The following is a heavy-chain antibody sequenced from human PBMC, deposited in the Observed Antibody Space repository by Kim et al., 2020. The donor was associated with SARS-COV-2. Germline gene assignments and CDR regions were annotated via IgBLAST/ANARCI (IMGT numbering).Heavy chain of an antibody. CDR3: ANDRSDTWSFDH. Sequence: GGSLRLSCAASGFIVSRSVMHWVRQAPGKGLEWVARISHDGIYESYSDSVKGRFTISRDNSKNTLYLQMNTLESDDTAVYFCANDRSDTWSFDHWGQGTLVTVSS. CDR2: ISHDGIYE. J-gene: IGHJ4*02. V-gene: IGHV3-30*18. CDR1: GFIVSRSV.